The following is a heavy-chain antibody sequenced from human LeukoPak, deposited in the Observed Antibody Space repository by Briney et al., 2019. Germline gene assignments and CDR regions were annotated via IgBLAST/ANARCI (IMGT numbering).Heavy chain of an antibody. Sequence: SETLSLTCTVSGGSISSSSYYWGWIRQPPGKGLEWIGSIYYSGSTYYNPSLKSRVTISVDTSKNQFSLKLSSVIAADTAVYYCAVEKIRNFYGDYDTYWGQGTLVTVSS. CDR2: IYYSGST. J-gene: IGHJ4*02. D-gene: IGHD4-17*01. CDR3: AVEKIRNFYGDYDTY. CDR1: GGSISSSSYY. V-gene: IGHV4-39*01.